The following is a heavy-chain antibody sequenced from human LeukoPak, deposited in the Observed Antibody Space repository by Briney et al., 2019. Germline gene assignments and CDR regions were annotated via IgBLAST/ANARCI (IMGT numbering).Heavy chain of an antibody. CDR3: ARSYYYDSSGTPDY. CDR2: TWHEGCND. J-gene: IGHJ4*02. V-gene: IGHV3-30*02. CDR1: GFTFNTYG. Sequence: GGSLRLPCAASGFTFNTYGMLWLRQAPGKGREWVAFTWHEGCNDYYTHSVKGRFTISRDNSKNTLYLQMNSLRAEDTAVYYCARSYYYDSSGTPDYWGQGTLVTGSS. D-gene: IGHD3-22*01.